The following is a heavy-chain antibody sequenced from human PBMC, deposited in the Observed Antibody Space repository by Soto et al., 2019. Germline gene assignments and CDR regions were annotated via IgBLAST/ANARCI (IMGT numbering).Heavy chain of an antibody. D-gene: IGHD6-6*01. CDR1: GGSITSSYY. V-gene: IGHV4-39*07. Sequence: SETLSLTCTVSGGSITSSYYWGWIRQPPGKGLEWIGSIYYSGSTYYNPSLKSRVTISVDTSKNQFSLKLSSVTAADTAVYYCARERPDGARLVPWGQGTVVTVS. CDR3: ARERPDGARLVP. CDR2: IYYSGST. J-gene: IGHJ5*02.